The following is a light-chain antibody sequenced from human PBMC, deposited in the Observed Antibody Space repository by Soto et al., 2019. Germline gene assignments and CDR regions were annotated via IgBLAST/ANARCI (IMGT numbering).Light chain of an antibody. V-gene: IGKV4-1*01. CDR1: PSVLYSSNNKDY. CDR2: WES. CDR3: QQYYSPPLT. J-gene: IGKJ4*01. Sequence: DIVVTQSPGSLAVSLGERATINCKSSPSVLYSSNNKDYLAWYQQKPGQPPKLLIYWESTRESGVPDRFSGSGSGTDFNLTISVLQAEYVAVYYCQQYYSPPLTFGGGTKVEIK.